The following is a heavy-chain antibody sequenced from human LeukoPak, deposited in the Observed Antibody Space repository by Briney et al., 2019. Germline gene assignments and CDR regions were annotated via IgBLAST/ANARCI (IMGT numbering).Heavy chain of an antibody. D-gene: IGHD3-22*01. J-gene: IGHJ4*02. V-gene: IGHV3-74*01. CDR2: INSDGTTT. Sequence: GGSLRLSCAASGFTLSTYWMHWVRQPPGKGLVWVSTINSDGTTTTYTGSVKGRFTISRDNAKNSLYLQMNSLRAEDTAVYYCASGYDSSGYYYNYWGQGTLVTVSS. CDR1: GFTLSTYW. CDR3: ASGYDSSGYYYNY.